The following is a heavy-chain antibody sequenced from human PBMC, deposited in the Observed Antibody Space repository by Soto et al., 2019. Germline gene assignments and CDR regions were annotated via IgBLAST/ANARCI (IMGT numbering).Heavy chain of an antibody. J-gene: IGHJ6*02. CDR2: IYWDDDK. V-gene: IGHV2-5*08. CDR1: GGSISSGGYS. CDR3: IQSRCGGDCLQSYASHYYYGMDV. D-gene: IGHD2-21*02. Sequence: TLSLTCAVSGGSISSGGYSWSWIRQPPGKALEWLALIYWDDDKRYSPSLRSRLTINKDTSKNQVVLTMTNMDPVDTATYYCIQSRCGGDCLQSYASHYYYGMDVWGQGTTVT.